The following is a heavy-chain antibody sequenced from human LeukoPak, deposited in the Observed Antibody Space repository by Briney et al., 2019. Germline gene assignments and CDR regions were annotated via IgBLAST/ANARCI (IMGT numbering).Heavy chain of an antibody. J-gene: IGHJ4*02. CDR3: ARDDVAARPFDY. CDR1: GYTFTSYY. Sequence: ASVKVSCKASGYTFTSYYMHWVRQAPGQGLEWMGWINPNSGGTNYAQKFQGRVTMTRDTSISTAYMELSRLRSDDTAVYYCARDDVAARPFDYWGQGTLVTVSS. V-gene: IGHV1-2*02. D-gene: IGHD6-6*01. CDR2: INPNSGGT.